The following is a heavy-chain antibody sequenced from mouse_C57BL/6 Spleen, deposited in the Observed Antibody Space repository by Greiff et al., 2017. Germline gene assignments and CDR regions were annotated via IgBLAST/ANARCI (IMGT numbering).Heavy chain of an antibody. Sequence: QVQLQQSGPELVKPGASVKISCTASGYAFSSSWMNWVKQRPGKGLEWIGRIYPGDGGTNYNGKFKGKATLTADKSSSTAYMQLSSLTSEDSAVYFSARAWSYAMDYWGQGTSVTVSS. CDR1: GYAFSSSW. J-gene: IGHJ4*01. D-gene: IGHD1-1*02. CDR3: ARAWSYAMDY. V-gene: IGHV1-82*01. CDR2: IYPGDGGT.